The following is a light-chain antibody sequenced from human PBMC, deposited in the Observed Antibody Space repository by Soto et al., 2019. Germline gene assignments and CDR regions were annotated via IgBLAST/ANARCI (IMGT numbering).Light chain of an antibody. Sequence: QSALTQPRSVSGSPGQSVTISCTGTSSDVGDYNYVSWYQQHPGKAPKFIIYEVSKRPSGVPDRFSGSKSGNTASLTISWLQAEDEADYYCCSYAGTYTVVFGGGGKLTVL. CDR2: EVS. V-gene: IGLV2-11*01. CDR3: CSYAGTYTVV. J-gene: IGLJ2*01. CDR1: SSDVGDYNY.